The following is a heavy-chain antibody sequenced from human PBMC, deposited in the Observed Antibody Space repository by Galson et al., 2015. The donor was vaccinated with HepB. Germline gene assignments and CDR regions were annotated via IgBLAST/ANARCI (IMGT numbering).Heavy chain of an antibody. CDR3: ARVPYSTNAFDI. V-gene: IGHV1-8*01. CDR2: MNPNSGNT. D-gene: IGHD6-13*01. CDR1: GYTFTSYD. J-gene: IGHJ3*02. Sequence: SVKVSCKASGYTFTSYDINWVRQATGQGLEWMGWMNPNSGNTGYAQKFQGRVTMTRNTSISTAYMELSSLRSEDTAVYYCARVPYSTNAFDIWGQGTMVTVSS.